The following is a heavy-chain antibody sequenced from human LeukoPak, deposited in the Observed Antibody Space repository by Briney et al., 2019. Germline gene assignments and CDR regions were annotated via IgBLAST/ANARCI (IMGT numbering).Heavy chain of an antibody. D-gene: IGHD6-13*01. CDR2: ISNDGNNK. CDR3: AKRYSSSWNIDY. Sequence: GGSLRLSCAASGFTFSCCSMHWVRQAPGKGLEWVAVISNDGNNKYYADSVKGRFTISRDNSKNTLYLQMNSLRAEDTAVYYCAKRYSSSWNIDYWGQGTLVTVSS. V-gene: IGHV3-30*18. J-gene: IGHJ4*02. CDR1: GFTFSCCS.